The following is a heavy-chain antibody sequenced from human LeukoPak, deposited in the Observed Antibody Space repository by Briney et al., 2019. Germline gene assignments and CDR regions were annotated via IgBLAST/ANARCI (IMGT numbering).Heavy chain of an antibody. V-gene: IGHV3-30*04. CDR2: ISHDGRNT. J-gene: IGHJ4*02. D-gene: IGHD4-17*01. CDR3: ARNSVTTGYYFDY. Sequence: GGSLRLSCAASGFTFGSYSMLWVRQAPGKGLEWVAVISHDGRNTYYAKSVKGRFTISRDDSKNTLYLQMNSLRADDTAVYYCARNSVTTGYYFDYWGQGTLVTVSS. CDR1: GFTFGSYS.